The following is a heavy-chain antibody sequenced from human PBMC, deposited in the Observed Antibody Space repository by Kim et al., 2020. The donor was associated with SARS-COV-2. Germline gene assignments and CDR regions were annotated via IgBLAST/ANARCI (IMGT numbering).Heavy chain of an antibody. D-gene: IGHD3-3*01. J-gene: IGHJ6*02. Sequence: SVKGRFTISRDNAKNSLYLQMNSLRAEDTAVYYCARDRNWSEDYYGMDVWGQGTTVTVSS. V-gene: IGHV3-21*01. CDR3: ARDRNWSEDYYGMDV.